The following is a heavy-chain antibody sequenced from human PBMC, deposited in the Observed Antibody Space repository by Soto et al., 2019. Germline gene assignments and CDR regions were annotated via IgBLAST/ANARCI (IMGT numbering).Heavy chain of an antibody. Sequence: PSETLSLTCTVSGGSISSSSYYWGWIRQPPGKGLEWIGSIYYSGSTYYNPSLKSRVTISVDTSKNQFSLKLSSVTAADTAVYYCARDWGHDAFDIWGRGTMVT. CDR1: GGSISSSSYY. D-gene: IGHD7-27*01. V-gene: IGHV4-39*01. J-gene: IGHJ3*02. CDR2: IYYSGST. CDR3: ARDWGHDAFDI.